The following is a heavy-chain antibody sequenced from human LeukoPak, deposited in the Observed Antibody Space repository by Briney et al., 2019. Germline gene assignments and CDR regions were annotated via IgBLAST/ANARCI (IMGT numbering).Heavy chain of an antibody. CDR2: VIPILGIA. V-gene: IGHV1-69*04. CDR3: ARRRSYYGSGSYFGMDV. J-gene: IGHJ6*02. Sequence: SVKVSCKASGGTFSSYAISWVRQAPGQGLEWMGRVIPILGIANYAQKFQGRVTIAADKSTSTAYMELSSLRSEDTAVYYCARRRSYYGSGSYFGMDVWGQGTTVTVSS. CDR1: GGTFSSYA. D-gene: IGHD3-10*01.